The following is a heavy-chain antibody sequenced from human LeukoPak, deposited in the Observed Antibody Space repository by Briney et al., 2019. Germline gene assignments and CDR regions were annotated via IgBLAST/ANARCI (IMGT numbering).Heavy chain of an antibody. CDR1: GYTFTGYY. CDR3: AKESERWLLLRNAFDI. CDR2: INPNSGGT. D-gene: IGHD3-22*01. Sequence: ASVKVSCKASGYTFTGYYMHWVRQAPGQGLEWMGWINPNSGGTNYAQKFQGRVTMTRDTSISTAYMELSRLRSDDTAVYYCAKESERWLLLRNAFDIWGQGTMVTVSS. J-gene: IGHJ3*02. V-gene: IGHV1-2*02.